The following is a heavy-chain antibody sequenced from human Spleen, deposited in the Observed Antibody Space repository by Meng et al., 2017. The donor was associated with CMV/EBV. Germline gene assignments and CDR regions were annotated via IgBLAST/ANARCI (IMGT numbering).Heavy chain of an antibody. D-gene: IGHD1-26*01. CDR1: GFPLRSYW. J-gene: IGHJ6*02. CDR3: ARERGPMGGNYYYGVDV. Sequence: GGSLRLSCAASGFPLRSYWMSWVRQAPGRGLEWVAHINQDESDKYYVDSVKGRFTISRDNAKNSLYLQMNSLRAEDTAVYYCARERGPMGGNYYYGVDVWGQGTTVTVSS. V-gene: IGHV3-7*01. CDR2: INQDESDK.